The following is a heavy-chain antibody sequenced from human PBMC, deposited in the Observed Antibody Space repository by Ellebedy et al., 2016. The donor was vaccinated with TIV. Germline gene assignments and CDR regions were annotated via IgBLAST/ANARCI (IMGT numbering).Heavy chain of an antibody. Sequence: SGPTLVKPTETLTLTCTVSGFSLSNARMGVSWIRQPPGKALEWRAHIFSNDEKSYSTSLKSRLTISKDTSKSQVVLTMTHMDPVDTATYYCARRREYGYDFWNGYYTRDALDYWGQGTLVTVSS. V-gene: IGHV2-26*01. CDR1: GFSLSNARMG. J-gene: IGHJ4*02. D-gene: IGHD3-3*01. CDR2: IFSNDEK. CDR3: ARRREYGYDFWNGYYTRDALDY.